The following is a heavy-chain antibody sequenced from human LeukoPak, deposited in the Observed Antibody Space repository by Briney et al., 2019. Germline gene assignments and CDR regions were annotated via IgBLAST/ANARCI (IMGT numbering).Heavy chain of an antibody. V-gene: IGHV3-43*02. CDR3: AKDIDSSWYAEYFQH. CDR2: ISGDGGST. CDR1: GFTFSSYA. J-gene: IGHJ1*01. D-gene: IGHD6-13*01. Sequence: QTGGSLRLSCAASGFTFSSYAMHWVRQAPGKGLEWVSLISGDGGSTYSANSVKGRFTISRDNSKNSLYLQMNSLRTEDTALYYCAKDIDSSWYAEYFQHWGQGTLVTVSS.